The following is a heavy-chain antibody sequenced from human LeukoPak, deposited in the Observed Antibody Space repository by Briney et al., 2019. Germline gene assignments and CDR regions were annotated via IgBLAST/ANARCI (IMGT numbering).Heavy chain of an antibody. CDR2: IKSKRDGGTT. Sequence: TGGSLRLSCAASGFTFSNGWMSWVRQAPGKGLEWVGRIKSKRDGGTTDYAAPVNGRFTISRDDSKNTLYLQMNSLKTEDTAVYYCTTEYYYDSSGLFDYWGQGTLVTVSS. V-gene: IGHV3-15*01. D-gene: IGHD3-22*01. CDR1: GFTFSNGW. CDR3: TTEYYYDSSGLFDY. J-gene: IGHJ4*02.